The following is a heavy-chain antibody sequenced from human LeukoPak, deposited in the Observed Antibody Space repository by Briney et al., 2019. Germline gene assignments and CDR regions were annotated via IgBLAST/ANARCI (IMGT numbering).Heavy chain of an antibody. CDR3: VKHSGDFYGNSDY. CDR1: GFTFRSYA. D-gene: IGHD1-1*01. CDR2: LTRSGADT. Sequence: PGGSLRLSCVASGFTFRSYADSWFRQAPGKGLEWVSTLTRSGADTYYADSVRGRFTISKDSSKNTLQMNSLSAEDTAIYYCVKHSGDFYGNSDYWGQGILVTVSS. V-gene: IGHV3-23*01. J-gene: IGHJ4*02.